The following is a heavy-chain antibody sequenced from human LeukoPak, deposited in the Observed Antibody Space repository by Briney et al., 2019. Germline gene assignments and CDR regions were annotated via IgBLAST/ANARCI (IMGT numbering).Heavy chain of an antibody. J-gene: IGHJ4*02. CDR2: IYPADSDT. CDR1: GYMFTHYW. Sequence: GGSLKISCKGSGYMFTHYWIAWVRQMPGKGLEWMGIIYPADSDTRYSPSFQGQVTISADKSITTAYLQWSSLKASDTAMYYCARGDTTMVPGYFDYWGQGTLVTVSS. CDR3: ARGDTTMVPGYFDY. D-gene: IGHD5-18*01. V-gene: IGHV5-51*01.